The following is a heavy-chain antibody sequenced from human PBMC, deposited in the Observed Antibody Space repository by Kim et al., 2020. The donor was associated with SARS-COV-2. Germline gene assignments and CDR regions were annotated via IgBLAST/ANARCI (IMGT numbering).Heavy chain of an antibody. J-gene: IGHJ5*02. CDR1: VSPMNGFY. Sequence: SETLSLTCTVSVSPMNGFYWSWIRQPPEKGLEWIGYIYYTGSTNYNPSLKSRVTISLSTSKNQFSLKLSSVTAADTAVYYCAITSRGGWFDPWSQGTLVTVSS. V-gene: IGHV4-59*03. D-gene: IGHD1-20*01. CDR3: AITSRGGWFDP. CDR2: IYYTGST.